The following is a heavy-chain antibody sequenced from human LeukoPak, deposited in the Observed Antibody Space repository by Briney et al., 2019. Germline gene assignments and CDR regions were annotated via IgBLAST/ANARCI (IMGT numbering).Heavy chain of an antibody. Sequence: ASVKVSCKASGYTFTSYGISWVRQAPGRGLEWMGWINPNSGGTNYAQKFQGRVTMTRDTSISTAYMELSRLRSDDTAVYYCARETAAAFDIWGQGTMVTVSS. CDR3: ARETAAAFDI. D-gene: IGHD1-14*01. CDR1: GYTFTSYG. CDR2: INPNSGGT. V-gene: IGHV1-2*02. J-gene: IGHJ3*02.